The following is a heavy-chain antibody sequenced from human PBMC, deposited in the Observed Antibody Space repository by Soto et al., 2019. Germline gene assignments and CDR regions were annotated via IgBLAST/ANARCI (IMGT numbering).Heavy chain of an antibody. Sequence: PGGSLRLSCAASGFTFSSYAMSWVRQAPGKGLDWVSAISGSGGSTYYADSVKGRFTISRDNSKNTLYLQMNSLRAEDTAVYYCAKMAQYYDILTGSAPYFDYWGQGTLVTVSS. D-gene: IGHD3-9*01. V-gene: IGHV3-23*01. CDR1: GFTFSSYA. CDR2: ISGSGGST. J-gene: IGHJ4*02. CDR3: AKMAQYYDILTGSAPYFDY.